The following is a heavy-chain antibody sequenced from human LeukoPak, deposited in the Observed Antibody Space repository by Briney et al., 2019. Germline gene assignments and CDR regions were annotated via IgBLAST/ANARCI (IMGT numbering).Heavy chain of an antibody. Sequence: ASVKVSCKASGYTFTSYGISWVRQAPGQGLEWMGWISAYNGNTNYAQKLQGRVTMTTDTFTSTAYMELRSLRSDDTAVYYCARDRYNWNDGFFDYWGQGTLVTVSS. CDR3: ARDRYNWNDGFFDY. V-gene: IGHV1-18*01. D-gene: IGHD1-1*01. CDR1: GYTFTSYG. CDR2: ISAYNGNT. J-gene: IGHJ4*02.